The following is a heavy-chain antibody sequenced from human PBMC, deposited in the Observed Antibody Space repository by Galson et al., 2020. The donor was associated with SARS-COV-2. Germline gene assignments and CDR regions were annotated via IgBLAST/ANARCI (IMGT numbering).Heavy chain of an antibody. CDR2: LNPNSGGT. CDR3: AREGRLITMIVVVITDGRFDY. Sequence: ASVKVSCKASGYTFTGYYMHWVRQAPGQGLEWMGWLNPNSGGTNYAQKFQGRVTMTRDTSISTAYMELSRLRSDDTAVYYCAREGRLITMIVVVITDGRFDYWGQGTLVTVSS. J-gene: IGHJ4*02. V-gene: IGHV1-2*02. D-gene: IGHD3-22*01. CDR1: GYTFTGYY.